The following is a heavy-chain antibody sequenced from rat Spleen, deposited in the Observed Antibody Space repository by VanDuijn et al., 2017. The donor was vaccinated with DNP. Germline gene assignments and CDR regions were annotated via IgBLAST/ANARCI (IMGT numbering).Heavy chain of an antibody. J-gene: IGHJ2*01. CDR1: GFTFSNYY. CDR3: TTGVVDY. D-gene: IGHD1-1*01. CDR2: ISTGGGST. Sequence: EVQLVESGGGLVQSGRSLKLSCAASGFTFSNYYMAWVRQAPTKGLEWVAYISTGGGSTYYRDSVKGRFTISRDNAKSTLYLQMDSLRSEDTATYYGTTGVVDYWGQGVMVTVSS. V-gene: IGHV5-27*01.